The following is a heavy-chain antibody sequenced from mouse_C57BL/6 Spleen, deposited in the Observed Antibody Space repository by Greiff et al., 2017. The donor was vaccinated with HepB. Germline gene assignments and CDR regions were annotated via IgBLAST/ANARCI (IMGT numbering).Heavy chain of an antibody. CDR1: GYTFTDYY. D-gene: IGHD3-2*02. CDR3: ARGSSGVWFAY. CDR2: IYPGSGNT. Sequence: QVQLQQSGAELVRPGASVKLSCKASGYTFTDYYINWVKQRPGQGLEWIARIYPGSGNTYYNEKFKGKATLTAEKSSSTAYMQLSSLTSEDSAVYFCARGSSGVWFAYWGQGTLVTVSA. V-gene: IGHV1-76*01. J-gene: IGHJ3*01.